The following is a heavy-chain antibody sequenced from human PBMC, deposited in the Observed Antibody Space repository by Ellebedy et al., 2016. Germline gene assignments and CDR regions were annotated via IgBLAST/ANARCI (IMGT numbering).Heavy chain of an antibody. Sequence: GGSLRLSCAASGLTFSSYSMNWVRQAPGKGLEWVSYISSSSSAVYYADSVKGRFTISRDNAKNSLSLQMNSLRAEDTAVYYCAREMVYDSSGHDAFDIWGQGTMVTVSS. J-gene: IGHJ3*02. CDR1: GLTFSSYS. D-gene: IGHD3-22*01. CDR2: ISSSSSAV. CDR3: AREMVYDSSGHDAFDI. V-gene: IGHV3-48*01.